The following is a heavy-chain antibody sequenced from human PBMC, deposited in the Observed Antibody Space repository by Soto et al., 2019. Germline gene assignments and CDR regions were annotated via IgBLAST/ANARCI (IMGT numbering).Heavy chain of an antibody. J-gene: IGHJ5*02. Sequence: SVKVSCKASGGIFSNYGFSWVRQAPGQGLEWMGGIIPLFGKPSYAQKFQGRLIISADASTNRAYLDLYSLTTEDAGIYYCALFESDDDVWGSFRSWGQGTPVTVS. CDR1: GGIFSNYG. D-gene: IGHD3-16*01. CDR2: IIPLFGKP. CDR3: ALFESDDDVWGSFRS. V-gene: IGHV1-69*13.